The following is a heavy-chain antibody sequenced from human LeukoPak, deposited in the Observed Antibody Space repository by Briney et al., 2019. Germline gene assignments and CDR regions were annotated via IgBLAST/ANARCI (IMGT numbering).Heavy chain of an antibody. CDR2: ISSSSSYI. J-gene: IGHJ4*02. V-gene: IGHV3-21*01. Sequence: GGSLRLSCAASGFTFSGYSMNWVRRAPGKGLEWVSSISSSSSYIYYADSVKGRFTIYRDHAKTSLYLQMNSLRPQDTAVYYCARDSISGYDYVMEPFDYWGQGTLVTVSS. D-gene: IGHD5-12*01. CDR1: GFTFSGYS. CDR3: ARDSISGYDYVMEPFDY.